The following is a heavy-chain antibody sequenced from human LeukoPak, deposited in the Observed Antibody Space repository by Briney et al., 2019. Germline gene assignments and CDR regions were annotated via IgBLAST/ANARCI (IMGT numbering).Heavy chain of an antibody. CDR2: TNADGSTT. CDR3: AKPPEYCRSTNCPTDY. V-gene: IGHV3-74*01. J-gene: IGHJ4*02. CDR1: GFTFSNYW. Sequence: PGGSLRLSCAASGFTFSNYWMHWVRQAPGKGLMWVSRTNADGSTTNYADSVKGRFTISRDNSMNTLYMQMNSLRAEDTAVYYCAKPPEYCRSTNCPTDYWGQGTLVTVSS. D-gene: IGHD2-2*01.